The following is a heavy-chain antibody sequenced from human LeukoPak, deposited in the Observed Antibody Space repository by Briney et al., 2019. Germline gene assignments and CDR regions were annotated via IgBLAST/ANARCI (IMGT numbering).Heavy chain of an antibody. CDR3: ARAEEQRWGYVDY. D-gene: IGHD5-24*01. CDR2: IKEDGSER. Sequence: GGSLRLSCEGSAFIFSGHWMNWVRQTPGKGLEWVAGIKEDGSERQYVDSVKGRFSISRDNAKNSLYLQMNSLRDEDTAVYYCARAEEQRWGYVDYWGQGTLVTVSS. CDR1: AFIFSGHW. V-gene: IGHV3-7*04. J-gene: IGHJ4*02.